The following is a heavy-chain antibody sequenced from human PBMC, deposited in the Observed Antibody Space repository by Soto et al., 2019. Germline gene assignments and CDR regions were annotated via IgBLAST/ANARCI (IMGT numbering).Heavy chain of an antibody. CDR2: INPNSGGT. J-gene: IGHJ5*02. CDR1: GYTFTGYY. V-gene: IGHV1-2*02. CDR3: ARDAVGAVGWFDP. Sequence: QVQLVQSGAEVKKPGASVKVSCKASGYTFTGYYMHWVRQAPGQGLEWMGWINPNSGGTNYAQNFQGRVTMTRDTSISTDYMELSRLGSDDTAVYYCARDAVGAVGWFDPWGQGTLVTVSS. D-gene: IGHD6-19*01.